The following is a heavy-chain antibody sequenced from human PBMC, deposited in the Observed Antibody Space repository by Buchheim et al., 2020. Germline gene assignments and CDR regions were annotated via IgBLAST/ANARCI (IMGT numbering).Heavy chain of an antibody. Sequence: QVQLVQSGAEVKKPGASVKVSCKASGYTFTGYYMHWVRQAPGQGLEWMGWINPNSGGTNYAQKFQGWVTMTRDKSISTAYMELSRLRSDDTAVYYCARGSGEQWLVLDRWFDPWGQGTL. CDR1: GYTFTGYY. V-gene: IGHV1-2*04. CDR2: INPNSGGT. CDR3: ARGSGEQWLVLDRWFDP. D-gene: IGHD6-19*01. J-gene: IGHJ5*02.